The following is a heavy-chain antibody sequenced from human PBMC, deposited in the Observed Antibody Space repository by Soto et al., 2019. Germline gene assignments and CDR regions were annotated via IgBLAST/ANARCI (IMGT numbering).Heavy chain of an antibody. V-gene: IGHV1-69*01. CDR2: IIPIFGTA. J-gene: IGHJ4*02. D-gene: IGHD3-22*01. CDR3: AREGASGSHIGY. CDR1: GGTFSSYA. Sequence: QVQLVQSGAEVKKPGSSVKVSCKASGGTFSSYAISWVRQAPGQGLEWMGGIIPIFGTANYAQKFQGRVTITAGESTSTAYRELSSLRSENTAVYYCAREGASGSHIGYWGQGPLVTVSS.